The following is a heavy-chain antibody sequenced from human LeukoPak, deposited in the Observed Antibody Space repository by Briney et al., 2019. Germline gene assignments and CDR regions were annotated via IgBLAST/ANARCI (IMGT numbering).Heavy chain of an antibody. D-gene: IGHD2-15*01. V-gene: IGHV3-48*03. J-gene: IGHJ4*02. CDR3: ARDPGCGGGSCYSRFDY. CDR1: GFTFGDHA. CDR2: ISYSGSTI. Sequence: GGSLRLSCTTSGFTFGDHAMSWVRQAPGKGLEWVSYISYSGSTIYYGDSVKGRFTISRDNAKNSLYLQMSSLRAEDTAVYYCARDPGCGGGSCYSRFDYWGQGTLVTVSS.